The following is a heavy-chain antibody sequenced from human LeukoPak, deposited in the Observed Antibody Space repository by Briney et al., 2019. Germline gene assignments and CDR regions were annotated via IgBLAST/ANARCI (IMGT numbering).Heavy chain of an antibody. V-gene: IGHV1-18*01. CDR2: ISAYNGNT. CDR3: ARDRSIAAAGDFDY. D-gene: IGHD6-13*01. CDR1: GYIFTSYG. Sequence: GASVKVSCKASGYIFTSYGINWVRQAPGQGLEWMGWISAYNGNTNYAQKLQGRVTMTTDTSASTAYMELRSLRSDDTAVYYCARDRSIAAAGDFDYWGQGTLVTVSS. J-gene: IGHJ4*02.